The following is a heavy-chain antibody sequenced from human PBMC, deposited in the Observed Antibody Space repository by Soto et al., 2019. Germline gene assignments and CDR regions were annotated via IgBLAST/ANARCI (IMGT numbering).Heavy chain of an antibody. Sequence: GASVKVSCKASGGTFSSYAISWVRQAPGQGLEWMGGIIPNFGTANYAQKFQGRVTITADESTSTAYMELSSLRSEDTAVYYCARDGGIAARGRYYYYYYGMDVWGQGTTVTVSS. CDR2: IIPNFGTA. V-gene: IGHV1-69*13. CDR1: GGTFSSYA. D-gene: IGHD6-6*01. J-gene: IGHJ6*02. CDR3: ARDGGIAARGRYYYYYYGMDV.